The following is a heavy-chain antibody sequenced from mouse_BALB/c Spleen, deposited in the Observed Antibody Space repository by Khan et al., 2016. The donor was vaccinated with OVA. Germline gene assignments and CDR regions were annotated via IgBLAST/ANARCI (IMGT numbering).Heavy chain of an antibody. CDR3: ARENYYGRSCDAMDY. CDR2: IGPGSSNT. CDR1: GYTFTSYW. D-gene: IGHD1-1*01. J-gene: IGHJ4*01. V-gene: IGHV1S41*01. Sequence: DLVKPGTSVKLSCKASGYTFTSYWINWIKQRPGQGLEWIGRIGPGSSNTNYNEMFKGKAALTVDTSSSTAYIHLSSLSSEDSAVYFCARENYYGRSCDAMDYWGQGTSVTVSA.